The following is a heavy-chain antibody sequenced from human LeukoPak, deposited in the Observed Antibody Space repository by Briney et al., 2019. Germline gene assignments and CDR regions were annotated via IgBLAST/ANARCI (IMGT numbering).Heavy chain of an antibody. CDR3: ASFPFYYYYGMDV. V-gene: IGHV4-59*07. CDR2: IYYSGST. J-gene: IGHJ6*02. Sequence: SDTLSLTCTVSGGPISSYYWSWVRQPPGKGLEWIGYIYYSGSTNHNPSLKSQVTIYVDPFNNHFSLRLSPVATGGTAVYYCASFPFYYYYGMDVWGQGTTVTVSS. CDR1: GGPISSYY.